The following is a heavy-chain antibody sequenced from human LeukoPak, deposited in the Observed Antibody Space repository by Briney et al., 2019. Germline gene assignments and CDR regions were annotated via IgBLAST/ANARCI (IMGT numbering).Heavy chain of an antibody. CDR3: ARATLWRTGTPGQAVDI. J-gene: IGHJ3*02. V-gene: IGHV4-59*01. CDR1: GGSISTYY. D-gene: IGHD1/OR15-1a*01. CDR2: IYYSGHT. Sequence: PSETLSLTCTVSGGSISTYYWSWIRQPPGKGLEWIGYIYYSGHTNYNPSLKSRVTISVDTSKNQFSLKLSSVTAADTAVYYCARATLWRTGTPGQAVDIWGQGTMVTVSS.